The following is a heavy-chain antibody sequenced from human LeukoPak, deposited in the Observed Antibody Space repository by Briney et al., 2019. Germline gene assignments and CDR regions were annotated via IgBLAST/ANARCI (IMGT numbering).Heavy chain of an antibody. J-gene: IGHJ4*02. CDR1: GFTFSSYA. Sequence: GGSLRLSCAASGFTFSSYAMSWVRQAPGKGLEWVSAISGSGGSTYYADSVKGRFTISRDNSKNTLYLQMNSLRAEDTAVYYCARDGGYYDSSGYYDAFDYWGQGTLVTVSS. V-gene: IGHV3-23*01. D-gene: IGHD3-22*01. CDR2: ISGSGGST. CDR3: ARDGGYYDSSGYYDAFDY.